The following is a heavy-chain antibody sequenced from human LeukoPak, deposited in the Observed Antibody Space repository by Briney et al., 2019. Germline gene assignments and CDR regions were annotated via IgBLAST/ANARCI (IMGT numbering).Heavy chain of an antibody. CDR1: GGTLSSYA. CDR3: ARGIHDSSGYGSPRHPDFDY. CDR2: IIPIFGTA. V-gene: IGHV1-69*05. D-gene: IGHD3-22*01. J-gene: IGHJ4*02. Sequence: SVKVSCKASGGTLSSYAINWVRQAPGQGLEWMGGIIPIFGTANYAQKFQGRVTITTDESTSTAYMELSSLRFEDTAVYYCARGIHDSSGYGSPRHPDFDYWGQGTLVTVSS.